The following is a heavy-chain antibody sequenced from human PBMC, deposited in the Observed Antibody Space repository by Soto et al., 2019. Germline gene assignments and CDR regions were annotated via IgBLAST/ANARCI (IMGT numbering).Heavy chain of an antibody. Sequence: QVQLVQSGAEVKKPGSSVKVSCKASGGTFSSYAISWVRQAPGQGLEWMGGIIPIFGTANYAQKFQGRVTITADKSTSTAYMKLSSLRSEDTAVYYCARAADGYDFWSGYHYWGQGTLVTVSS. CDR1: GGTFSSYA. V-gene: IGHV1-69*06. CDR3: ARAADGYDFWSGYHY. D-gene: IGHD3-3*01. CDR2: IIPIFGTA. J-gene: IGHJ4*02.